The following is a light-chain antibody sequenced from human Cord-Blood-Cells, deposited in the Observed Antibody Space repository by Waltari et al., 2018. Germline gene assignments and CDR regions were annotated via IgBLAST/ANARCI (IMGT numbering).Light chain of an antibody. V-gene: IGKV1-39*01. J-gene: IGKJ3*01. CDR3: QQSYSTRFT. CDR2: AAS. CDR1: QSISSY. Sequence: DIQMTQSASSLSASVGDRVTITCRASQSISSYLNWYQQKPGKAPKLLIHAASSVQSGVPSRFSGSGSGTDFTLTISSLQPEDFATYYCQQSYSTRFTFGPGTNVDIK.